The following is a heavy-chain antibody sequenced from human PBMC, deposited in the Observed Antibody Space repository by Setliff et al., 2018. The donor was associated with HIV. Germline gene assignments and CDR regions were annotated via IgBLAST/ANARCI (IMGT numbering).Heavy chain of an antibody. CDR3: ANYGDY. D-gene: IGHD4-17*01. Sequence: PGGSLRLSCAASGFSFSNFAMNWVRQAPGKGLEWGSGISDSGGASHYAASVQGRFTISRDNSKNTVYLQMSSLIAEDTALYYCANYGDYWGQGTLVTVSS. CDR1: GFSFSNFA. V-gene: IGHV3-23*01. J-gene: IGHJ4*02. CDR2: ISDSGGAS.